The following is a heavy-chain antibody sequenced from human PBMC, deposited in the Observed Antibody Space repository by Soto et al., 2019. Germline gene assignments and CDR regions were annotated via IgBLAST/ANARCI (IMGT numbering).Heavy chain of an antibody. CDR1: GGSISSSSYY. D-gene: IGHD3-9*01. Sequence: QLQLQESGPGLVKPSETLSLTCTVSGGSISSSSYYWGWIRQPPGKGLEWIGSIYYSGSTYYNPSLKSRVTISVDTSKNQFSLKLSSVTAADTAVYYCARQNILTGYYKVSPSHFDYWGQGTLVTVSS. CDR2: IYYSGST. J-gene: IGHJ4*02. V-gene: IGHV4-39*01. CDR3: ARQNILTGYYKVSPSHFDY.